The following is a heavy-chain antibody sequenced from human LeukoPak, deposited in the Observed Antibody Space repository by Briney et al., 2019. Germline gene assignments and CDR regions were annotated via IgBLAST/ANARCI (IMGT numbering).Heavy chain of an antibody. CDR2: ASISSGTI. CDR1: GFTFSGHN. J-gene: IGHJ4*02. Sequence: GGSLRLSCAASGFTFSGHNMNWVRQAPGKGLEWISFASISSGTIYYADSVKGRFRISRDNAKSSLDLEMNSLRAEDTAVYYCARGLLWFGEWPADYWGQGTLVTVSS. D-gene: IGHD3-10*01. CDR3: ARGLLWFGEWPADY. V-gene: IGHV3-48*04.